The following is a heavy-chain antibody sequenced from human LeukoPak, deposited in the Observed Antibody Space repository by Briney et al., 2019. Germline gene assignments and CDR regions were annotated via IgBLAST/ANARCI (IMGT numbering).Heavy chain of an antibody. Sequence: GGSLRLSCAASGFTFSSYAMSWVRQAPGKGLEWVSAISGSGGSTYYADSVKGRFTISRDNVNNMLYLHMNSLRAEDTAVYYCASFGISWRSSYWGQGTLVTVSS. CDR1: GFTFSSYA. D-gene: IGHD2-21*01. V-gene: IGHV3-23*01. CDR2: ISGSGGST. J-gene: IGHJ4*02. CDR3: ASFGISWRSSY.